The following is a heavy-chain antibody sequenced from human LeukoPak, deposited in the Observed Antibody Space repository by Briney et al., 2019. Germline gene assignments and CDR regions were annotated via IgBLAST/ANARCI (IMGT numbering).Heavy chain of an antibody. Sequence: ASVTVSCKASGYTFTVYYMHWVRQAPGQGLEWMGWINPNSGGTNYAQKFQGRVTMTRDTSISTAYMELSRLRSDDTAVYYCAGSYYYDSSGYESTLDYWGQGTLVTVSS. CDR2: INPNSGGT. CDR3: AGSYYYDSSGYESTLDY. CDR1: GYTFTVYY. D-gene: IGHD3-22*01. V-gene: IGHV1-2*02. J-gene: IGHJ4*02.